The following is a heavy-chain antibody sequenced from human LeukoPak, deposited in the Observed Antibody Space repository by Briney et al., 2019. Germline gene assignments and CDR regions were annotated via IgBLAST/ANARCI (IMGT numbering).Heavy chain of an antibody. V-gene: IGHV3-23*01. CDR2: ISGSGGST. J-gene: IGHJ4*02. CDR3: AKARVYQLLLFDY. Sequence: GGSLRPSCAASGFTFSSYAMSWVRQAPGKGLEWVSAISGSGGSTYYADSVKGRFTISRDNSKNTLYLQMNSLRAEDTAVYYCAKARVYQLLLFDYWGQGTLVTVSS. D-gene: IGHD2-2*01. CDR1: GFTFSSYA.